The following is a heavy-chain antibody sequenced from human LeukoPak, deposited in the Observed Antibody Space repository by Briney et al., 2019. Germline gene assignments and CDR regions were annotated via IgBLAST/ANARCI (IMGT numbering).Heavy chain of an antibody. V-gene: IGHV3-21*01. CDR3: ARDPDYYDSSGSREI. D-gene: IGHD3-22*01. Sequence: GGSLRLSCAASGFTFSSYSMNWVRQAPGKGLEWVSSISSSSSYIYYADSVKGRFTISRDNAKNSLYLQMNSLRAEDTAVYYCARDPDYYDSSGSREIWGQGTLVTVSS. J-gene: IGHJ4*02. CDR1: GFTFSSYS. CDR2: ISSSSSYI.